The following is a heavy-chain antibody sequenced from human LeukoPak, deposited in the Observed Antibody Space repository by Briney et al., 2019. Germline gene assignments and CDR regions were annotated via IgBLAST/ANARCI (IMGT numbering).Heavy chain of an antibody. CDR2: INPNSGGT. V-gene: IGHV1-2*02. CDR3: ARDYSNYLYFDY. Sequence: ASVTVSCKASGYTFTGYYMHWVRQAPGQGLEWMGWINPNSGGTNYAQKFQGRVTMTRDTSISTAYMELSRLRSDDTAVYYCARDYSNYLYFDYWGQGTLVTVSS. CDR1: GYTFTGYY. J-gene: IGHJ4*02. D-gene: IGHD4-11*01.